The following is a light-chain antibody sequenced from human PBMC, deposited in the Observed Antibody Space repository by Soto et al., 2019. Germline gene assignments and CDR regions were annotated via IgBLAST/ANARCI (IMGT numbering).Light chain of an antibody. Sequence: EIQMPQSPSSLSASVGDRVTITCRASQSISSYLNWYQQKPGKVPNLLIYAASSLQSGVPSRVICSGSGTDFTLTSSSLQPEDFATYDCQQSYSTPPAFGQATRLDI. CDR3: QQSYSTPPA. CDR2: AAS. CDR1: QSISSY. J-gene: IGKJ5*01. V-gene: IGKV1-39*01.